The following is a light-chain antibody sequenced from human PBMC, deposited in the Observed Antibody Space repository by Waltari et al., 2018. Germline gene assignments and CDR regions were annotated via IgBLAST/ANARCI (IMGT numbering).Light chain of an antibody. Sequence: SSELTQDPAVSVALGQTVRITCQGDSLRIYYASWYQQKPGQAPLLVIYGKNKRPSGIPDRFSGSSSGNTASLTITGAQAEDEADYYCNSRDSSGNQLVFGGGTKLTVL. CDR1: SLRIYY. V-gene: IGLV3-19*01. CDR2: GKN. J-gene: IGLJ2*01. CDR3: NSRDSSGNQLV.